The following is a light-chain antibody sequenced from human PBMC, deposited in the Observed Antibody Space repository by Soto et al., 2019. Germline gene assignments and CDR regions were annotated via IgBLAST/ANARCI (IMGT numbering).Light chain of an antibody. CDR3: QQRSNWPYT. CDR2: DAS. J-gene: IGKJ2*01. Sequence: EIVLTQSPATLSLSPGDRATLSCRASQSVSSYLAWYQQKPGQAPRLLIYDASNRATGIPARFSGSASGTAFTLTISSLEPEDFAVYHCQQRSNWPYTFGQGTRLEIK. CDR1: QSVSSY. V-gene: IGKV3-11*01.